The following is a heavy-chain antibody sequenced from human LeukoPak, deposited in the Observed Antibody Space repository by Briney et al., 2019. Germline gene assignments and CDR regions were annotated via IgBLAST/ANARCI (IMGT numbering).Heavy chain of an antibody. D-gene: IGHD1-26*01. J-gene: IGHJ4*02. CDR3: ASRTGSYYPFDS. V-gene: IGHV5-51*01. CDR2: MYPGGSDI. CDR1: GYSFSNYY. Sequence: GXXXKISCKGSGYSFSNYYIDWVRQMPGKGLEWMGVMYPGGSDIRYSPSFQGQVTISADKSIDTTYLQLSSLKASDSAMYYCASRTGSYYPFDSWGQGALVTVFS.